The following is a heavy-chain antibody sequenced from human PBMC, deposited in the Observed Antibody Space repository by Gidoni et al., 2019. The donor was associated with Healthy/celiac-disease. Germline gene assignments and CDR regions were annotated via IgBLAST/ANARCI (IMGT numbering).Heavy chain of an antibody. CDR1: GFTFSSYW. J-gene: IGHJ3*02. D-gene: IGHD3-22*01. V-gene: IGHV3-74*01. Sequence: EVQLVESGGGLVQPGGSLRLSCAASGFTFSSYWMHWVRQAPGKGLVWVSRINSDGSSTSYADSVKGRFTISRDNAKNTLYLQMNSLRAEDTAVYYCARDHYDSSGPPRDAFDIWGQGTMVTVSS. CDR2: INSDGSST. CDR3: ARDHYDSSGPPRDAFDI.